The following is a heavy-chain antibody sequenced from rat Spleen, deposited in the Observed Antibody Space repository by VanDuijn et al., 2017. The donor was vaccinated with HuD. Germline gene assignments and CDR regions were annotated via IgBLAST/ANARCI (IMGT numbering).Heavy chain of an antibody. D-gene: IGHD1-1*01. Sequence: EVQLVESGGGLVQPGRSLKLSCVASGFTFNKYWMAWIRQAPGKGLEWVASSTNNGGNTYYPDSVKGRFTVSRDNAKTTLYLQMNTLRSEDTATYYCTRENYYSADYWGQGVMVTVSS. V-gene: IGHV5-31*01. CDR3: TRENYYSADY. CDR2: STNNGGNT. CDR1: GFTFNKYW. J-gene: IGHJ2*01.